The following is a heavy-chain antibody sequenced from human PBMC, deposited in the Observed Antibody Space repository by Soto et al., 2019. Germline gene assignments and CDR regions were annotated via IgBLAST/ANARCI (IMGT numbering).Heavy chain of an antibody. J-gene: IGHJ4*02. CDR1: GGTFSSYA. CDR2: IIPIFGTA. V-gene: IGHV1-69*13. CDR3: ARVSYDSSGYYYPGDIDH. D-gene: IGHD3-22*01. Sequence: GASVKVSCKASGGTFSSYAISWVRQAPGQGLEWMGGIIPIFGTANYAQKFQGRVTITADESTSTAYMELSSLRSEDTAVYYCARVSYDSSGYYYPGDIDHWGQGTLVTVSS.